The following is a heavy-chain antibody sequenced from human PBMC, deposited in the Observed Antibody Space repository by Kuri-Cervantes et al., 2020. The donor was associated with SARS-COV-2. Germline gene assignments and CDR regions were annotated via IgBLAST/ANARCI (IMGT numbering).Heavy chain of an antibody. CDR2: MNPNSGNT. CDR1: GYTFTSYD. CDR3: ARGYDSSGYYYDY. J-gene: IGHJ4*02. V-gene: IGHV1-8*03. Sequence: ASVKVSCKASGYTFTSYDINWVRQATGQGLEWMGWMNPNSGNTGYAQKFQGRVTITRKTSISTAYMELSSLRSEDTAVYYCARGYDSSGYYYDYWGQGTLVTVSS. D-gene: IGHD3-22*01.